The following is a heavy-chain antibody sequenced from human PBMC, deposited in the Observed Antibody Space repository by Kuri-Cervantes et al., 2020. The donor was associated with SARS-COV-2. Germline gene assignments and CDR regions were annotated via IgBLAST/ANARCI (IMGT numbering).Heavy chain of an antibody. J-gene: IGHJ6*03. CDR2: IYHSGST. Sequence: GSLRLSCAVSGYFISSGYYWGWIRQPPGKGLEWIGSIYHSGSTYYNPSLKSRVTISVDTSKNQFSLKLSSVTAADTAVYYCVQVDIAAAGTNYYYYMDVWGKGTTVTVSS. V-gene: IGHV4-38-2*01. D-gene: IGHD6-13*01. CDR3: VQVDIAAAGTNYYYYMDV. CDR1: GYFISSGYY.